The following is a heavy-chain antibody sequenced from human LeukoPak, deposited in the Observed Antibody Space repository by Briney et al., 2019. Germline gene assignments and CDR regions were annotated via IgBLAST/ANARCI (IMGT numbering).Heavy chain of an antibody. Sequence: ASVKVSCKASGYTFTSYYMHWVRQAPGQGLEWMGIINSSGGSTSYAQKFQGRATMTRDTSTSTVYMELSSLRSEDTAVYYCARDSVDGLFDYWGQGTLVTVSS. J-gene: IGHJ4*02. V-gene: IGHV1-46*01. CDR1: GYTFTSYY. CDR3: ARDSVDGLFDY. D-gene: IGHD3-9*01. CDR2: INSSGGST.